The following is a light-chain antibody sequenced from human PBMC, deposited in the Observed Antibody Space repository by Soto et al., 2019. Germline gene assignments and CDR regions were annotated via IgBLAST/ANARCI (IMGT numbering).Light chain of an antibody. J-gene: IGKJ5*01. CDR2: GAS. CDR3: QQLHSYPVT. V-gene: IGKV1-17*01. CDR1: QGIGND. Sequence: DIQMTQSPSSLSASVGDRVTITCRASQGIGNDLSWYQQKPGAAPRRLIFGASSLQSGVPSRFSGSGSGTEFTLTISSLQPEDSATYYCQQLHSYPVTFGHGTRLEIK.